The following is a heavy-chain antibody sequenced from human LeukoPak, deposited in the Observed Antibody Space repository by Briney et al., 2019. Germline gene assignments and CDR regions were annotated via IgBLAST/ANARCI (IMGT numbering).Heavy chain of an antibody. CDR2: IVWNSVDI. D-gene: IGHD3-16*01. CDR1: GFTFDDYS. J-gene: IGHJ6*02. CDR3: AKDLGPNVYFGMDV. Sequence: GRSLRLSCEGSGFTFDDYSLHWVRQAPGKGLEWVAAIVWNSVDIDYADSVKGRLTISRDNAKNSPHLQMNSLRPEDTALYYCAKDLGPNVYFGMDVWGQGTTVTVSS. V-gene: IGHV3-9*01.